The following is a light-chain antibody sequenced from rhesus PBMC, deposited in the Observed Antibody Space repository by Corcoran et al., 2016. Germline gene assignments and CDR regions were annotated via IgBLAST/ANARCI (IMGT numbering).Light chain of an antibody. V-gene: IGKV3S9*01. CDR3: QQYSNWPLT. Sequence: EIVMTQSPATLSLSPGERATLSCRASQSVSSYVAWYQQKPEQAPRLLIYAASSRAPCIPDRFSGSGSGTVFTLTISCLEPEDFAVYYCQQYSNWPLTFGGGTKVEIK. J-gene: IGKJ4*01. CDR1: QSVSSY. CDR2: AAS.